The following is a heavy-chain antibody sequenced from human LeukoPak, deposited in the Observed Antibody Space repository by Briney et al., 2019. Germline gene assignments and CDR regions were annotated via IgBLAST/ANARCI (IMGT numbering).Heavy chain of an antibody. CDR2: ISGSGGST. D-gene: IGHD6-19*01. CDR1: GFTVSSSF. CDR3: AKKSQGSSGWYHADWFDP. J-gene: IGHJ5*02. V-gene: IGHV3-23*01. Sequence: PGGSLRLSCAASGFTVSSSFIYWVRRAPGKGLEWVSAISGSGGSTYYADSVKGRFTISRDNSKNTLYLQMNSLRAEDTAVYYCAKKSQGSSGWYHADWFDPWGQGTLVTVSS.